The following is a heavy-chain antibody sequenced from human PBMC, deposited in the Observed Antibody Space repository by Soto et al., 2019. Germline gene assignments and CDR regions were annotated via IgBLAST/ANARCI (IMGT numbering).Heavy chain of an antibody. D-gene: IGHD5-18*01. CDR3: ASATDLDTSMGTPFDY. CDR2: INPNSGGT. V-gene: IGHV1-2*04. CDR1: GYTFTGYY. J-gene: IGHJ4*02. Sequence: QVQLVQSGAEVKKPGASVKVSCKASGYTFTGYYMHWVRQAPGQGLEWMGWINPNSGGTNYAQKFQGWVTMTRDTSTSAASRELSGLRSDDTAVYYCASATDLDTSMGTPFDYWGQGTLVTVSS.